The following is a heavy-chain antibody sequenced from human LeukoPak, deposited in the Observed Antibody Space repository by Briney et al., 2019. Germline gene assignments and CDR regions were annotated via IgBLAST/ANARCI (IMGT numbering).Heavy chain of an antibody. D-gene: IGHD3-22*01. CDR3: ARTTMVVVVIDVAFDI. V-gene: IGHV1-2*02. Sequence: ASVKVSCKASGYTFTGYYMHWVRQAPGQGLEWMGWINPKSGGTNYAQKGQGRVTITRDTSISTAYRERSRVGSDDTAVYDSARTTMVVVVIDVAFDIRRQRTIVT. CDR2: INPKSGGT. J-gene: IGHJ3*02. CDR1: GYTFTGYY.